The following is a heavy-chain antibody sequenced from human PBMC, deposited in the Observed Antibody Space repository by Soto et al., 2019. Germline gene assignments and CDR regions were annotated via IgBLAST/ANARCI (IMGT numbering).Heavy chain of an antibody. CDR2: INSDGSST. V-gene: IGHV3-74*01. CDR3: TRGDAYNTFDY. CDR1: GFTFGSYW. Sequence: GGSLRLSCAASGFTFGSYWMHWVRQAPGKGLVWVSRINSDGSSTSYAGSVKGRFTISRDNAKNTLYLQMNSLRAEDTAVYYCTRGDAYNTFDYWGQGTPVTVSS. J-gene: IGHJ4*02. D-gene: IGHD1-1*01.